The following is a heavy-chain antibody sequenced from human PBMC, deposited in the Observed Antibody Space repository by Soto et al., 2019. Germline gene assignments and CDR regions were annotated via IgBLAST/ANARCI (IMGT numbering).Heavy chain of an antibody. V-gene: IGHV3-30-3*01. CDR2: ISYDGSNK. D-gene: IGHD3-3*01. J-gene: IGHJ6*02. CDR3: ARDRVPPTSTIFGVVITRQTMYYYYYGMDV. Sequence: PGGSLRLSCAASGFTFSSYAMHWVRQAPGKGLEWVAVISYDGSNKYYADSVKGRFTISRDNSKNTLYLQMNSLRAEDTAVYYCARDRVPPTSTIFGVVITRQTMYYYYYGMDVWGQGTTVTVSS. CDR1: GFTFSSYA.